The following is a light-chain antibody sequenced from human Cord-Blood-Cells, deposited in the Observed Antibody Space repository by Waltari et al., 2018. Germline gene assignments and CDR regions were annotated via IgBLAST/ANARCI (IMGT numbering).Light chain of an antibody. CDR2: DVS. V-gene: IGLV2-14*01. CDR3: SSYTSSSTFV. CDR1: CRVVGGYNF. Sequence: QSALTQPASVSGSPGQAITIPCPGTCRVVGGYNFVSWYQQHPGKAPKLMIYDVSKRPSGVSNRFSGSKSGNTASLTISGLQAEDEADYYCSSYTSSSTFVFGTGTKVTVL. J-gene: IGLJ1*01.